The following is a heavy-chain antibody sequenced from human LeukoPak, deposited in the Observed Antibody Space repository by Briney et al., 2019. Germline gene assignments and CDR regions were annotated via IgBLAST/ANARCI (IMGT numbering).Heavy chain of an antibody. CDR1: GFTFSSYA. Sequence: GGSLRLSCAASGFTFSSYAMSWVRQAPGKGPEWVSAISGSGGSTYYADSVKGRFTISRDNSKNTLYLQMNSLRAEDTAVYYCAKDAWRGYCGGDCYKFDYWGQGTLVTVSS. V-gene: IGHV3-23*01. CDR3: AKDAWRGYCGGDCYKFDY. CDR2: ISGSGGST. J-gene: IGHJ4*02. D-gene: IGHD2-21*02.